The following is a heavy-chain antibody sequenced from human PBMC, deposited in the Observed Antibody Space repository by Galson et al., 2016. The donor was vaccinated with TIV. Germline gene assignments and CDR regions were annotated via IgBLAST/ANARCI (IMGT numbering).Heavy chain of an antibody. Sequence: SVKVSCKASRNTFTSYDISWVRQAPGQALEWMGWMHPNSDNGGSAQKVQGRVSMTRNLSISTVYMELGSLKSADTAGYYCATVHSGGGFFYSYYTDVWGEGTTVTVSS. D-gene: IGHD3-3*01. CDR3: ATVHSGGGFFYSYYTDV. V-gene: IGHV1-8*01. J-gene: IGHJ6*03. CDR1: RNTFTSYD. CDR2: MHPNSDNG.